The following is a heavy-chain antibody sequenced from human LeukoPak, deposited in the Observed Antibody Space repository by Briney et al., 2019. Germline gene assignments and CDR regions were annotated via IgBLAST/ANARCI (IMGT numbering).Heavy chain of an antibody. D-gene: IGHD3-10*01. CDR2: IRYDGSNK. J-gene: IGHJ5*02. CDR3: AKDPYSYGSGSYVWFDP. V-gene: IGHV3-30*02. CDR1: GFTFSSYG. Sequence: PGGSLRLSCAASGFTFSSYGIHWVRQAPGKGLEWVAFIRYDGSNKYYADSVKGRFTISRDNSKNTLYLQMNSLRAEDTAVYYCAKDPYSYGSGSYVWFDPWGQGTLVTVSS.